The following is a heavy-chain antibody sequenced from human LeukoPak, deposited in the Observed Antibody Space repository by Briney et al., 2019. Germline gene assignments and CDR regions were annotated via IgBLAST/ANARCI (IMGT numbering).Heavy chain of an antibody. CDR3: ARGDCSSTSCYRLDY. V-gene: IGHV3-30-3*01. D-gene: IGHD2-2*02. CDR2: ISYDGSNK. Sequence: PGGSLRLSCAASGFTFSSYAMRWVRQAPGKGLEWVAVISYDGSNKYYADSVKGRFTISRDNSKNTLYLQMNSLRAEDTAVYYCARGDCSSTSCYRLDYWGQGTLVTVSS. CDR1: GFTFSSYA. J-gene: IGHJ4*02.